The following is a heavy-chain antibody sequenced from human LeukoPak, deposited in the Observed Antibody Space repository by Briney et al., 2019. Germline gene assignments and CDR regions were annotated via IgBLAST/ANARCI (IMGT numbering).Heavy chain of an antibody. D-gene: IGHD3-10*01. J-gene: IGHJ4*02. V-gene: IGHV3-23*01. CDR1: GFTLSSYA. CDR3: AKQLDSGNYYPTGDDY. Sequence: TGGSLRLSCAASGFTLSSYATSWVRQAPGKGLEWVSAISGSGADTYYADSVKGRFTISRDASKNTLYLQMNSLRDEGTAVYYCAKQLDSGNYYPTGDDYWGQGTLVTVSS. CDR2: ISGSGADT.